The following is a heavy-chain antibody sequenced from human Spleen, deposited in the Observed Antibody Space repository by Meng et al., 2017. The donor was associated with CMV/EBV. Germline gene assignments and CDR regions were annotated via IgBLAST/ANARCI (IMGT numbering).Heavy chain of an antibody. CDR2: ISGYNGDT. CDR1: GYAFTTYG. Sequence: ASVKVSCKASGYAFTTYGITWLRQAPGQRLECLGWISGYNGDTDYAQKLQGRFTMTRDTSTRTAYMELRSLRSDDTAVYYCARAPQRPSYAMDVWGQGTTVTVSS. J-gene: IGHJ6*02. D-gene: IGHD5-18*01. V-gene: IGHV1-18*01. CDR3: ARAPQRPSYAMDV.